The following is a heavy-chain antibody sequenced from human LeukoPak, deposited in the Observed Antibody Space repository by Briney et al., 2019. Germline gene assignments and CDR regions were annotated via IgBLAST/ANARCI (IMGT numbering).Heavy chain of an antibody. V-gene: IGHV3-66*01. CDR2: IYSGGST. J-gene: IGHJ4*02. CDR3: ARESLGYCSSTSCYAFDY. D-gene: IGHD2-2*01. Sequence: GGSLRLSCAASGFTVSSNYMSWVRQAPGKGLEWVSVIYSGGSTYYADSVKGRFTISRDNSKNTLYLQMNSLRAEDTAVYYCARESLGYCSSTSCYAFDYWGQGTLVTVSS. CDR1: GFTVSSNY.